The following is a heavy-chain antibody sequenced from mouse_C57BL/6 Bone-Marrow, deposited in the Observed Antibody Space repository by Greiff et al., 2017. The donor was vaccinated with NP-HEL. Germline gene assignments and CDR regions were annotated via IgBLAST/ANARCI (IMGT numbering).Heavy chain of an antibody. Sequence: VKLVESGAELARPGASVKMSCKASGYTFTSYTMHWVKQRPGQGLEWIGYINPSSGYTKYNQKFKDKATLTADKSSSTAYMQLSSLTSEDSAVYYCARMLLRIAYWGQGTLVTVSA. CDR1: GYTFTSYT. V-gene: IGHV1-4*01. CDR3: ARMLLRIAY. D-gene: IGHD1-1*01. CDR2: INPSSGYT. J-gene: IGHJ3*01.